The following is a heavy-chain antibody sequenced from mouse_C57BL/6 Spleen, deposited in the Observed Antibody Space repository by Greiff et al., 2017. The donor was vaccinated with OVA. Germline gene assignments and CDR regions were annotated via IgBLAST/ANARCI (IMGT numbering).Heavy chain of an antibody. V-gene: IGHV1-52*01. CDR3: ASGYSKDYDVYYAMDY. CDR2: IDPSDSET. D-gene: IGHD2-4*01. J-gene: IGHJ4*01. CDR1: GYTFTSYW. Sequence: QVQLKQPGAELVRPGSSVKLSCKASGYTFTSYWMHWVKQRPIQGLEWIGNIDPSDSETHYNQKFKDKATLTVDKSSSTAYMQLSSLTSEDSAVYYCASGYSKDYDVYYAMDYWGQGTSVTVSS.